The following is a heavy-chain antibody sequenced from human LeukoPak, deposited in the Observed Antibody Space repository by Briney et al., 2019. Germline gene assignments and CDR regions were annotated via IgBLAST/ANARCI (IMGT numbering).Heavy chain of an antibody. CDR2: IRSKAYGGTT. D-gene: IGHD3-3*01. CDR1: GFAFDDYG. J-gene: IGHJ4*02. Sequence: GGSLRLSCAASGFAFDDYGMSWVRQAPGKGLEWVGFIRSKAYGGTTEYAASVKGRFTISRDDSKSIAYLQMNSLNTEDTAVYYCTREYDFWSGYSYFDYWGQGTLVTVSS. V-gene: IGHV3-49*04. CDR3: TREYDFWSGYSYFDY.